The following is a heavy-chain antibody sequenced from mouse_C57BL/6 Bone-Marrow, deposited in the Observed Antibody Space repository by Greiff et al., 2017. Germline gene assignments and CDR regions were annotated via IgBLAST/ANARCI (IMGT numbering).Heavy chain of an antibody. D-gene: IGHD2-4*01. V-gene: IGHV5-17*01. CDR1: GFTFSDYG. Sequence: EVMLVASGGGLVKPGGSLKLSCAASGFTFSDYGMHCVRQAPEKGLEWVAYISSGSSTIYYADTVKGRFTISRDNAKNTLFLQMTSLRSEDTAMYYCARRDYPFFDYWGQGTTLTVSS. CDR2: ISSGSSTI. CDR3: ARRDYPFFDY. J-gene: IGHJ2*01.